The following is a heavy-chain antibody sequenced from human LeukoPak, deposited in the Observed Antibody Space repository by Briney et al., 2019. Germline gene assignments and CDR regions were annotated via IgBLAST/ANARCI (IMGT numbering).Heavy chain of an antibody. CDR1: GFTFDDYG. CDR2: INWNGGST. CDR3: ARAHGYSYATDAFDI. Sequence: GGSLRLSCAASGFTFDDYGMSWVRQAPGKGLEWVSGINWNGGSTGYADSVKGRFTISRDNAKNSLYLQMNSLRAEDTALYYCARAHGYSYATDAFDIWGQGTMVTVSS. J-gene: IGHJ3*02. D-gene: IGHD5-18*01. V-gene: IGHV3-20*04.